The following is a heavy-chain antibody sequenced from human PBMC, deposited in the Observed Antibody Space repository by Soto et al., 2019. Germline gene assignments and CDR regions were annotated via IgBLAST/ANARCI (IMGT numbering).Heavy chain of an antibody. CDR1: GGSFSGYY. Sequence: QVQLQQWGAGLLKPSETLSLTCAVYGGSFSGYYWSWIRQPPGKGLEWIGEINHSGSTNYNPSLKSRGPISVDTSKNQFSLKLSSVTAADTAVYYCATRGPYGAPNWFDPWGQGTLVTVSS. CDR3: ATRGPYGAPNWFDP. D-gene: IGHD4-17*01. CDR2: INHSGST. J-gene: IGHJ5*02. V-gene: IGHV4-34*01.